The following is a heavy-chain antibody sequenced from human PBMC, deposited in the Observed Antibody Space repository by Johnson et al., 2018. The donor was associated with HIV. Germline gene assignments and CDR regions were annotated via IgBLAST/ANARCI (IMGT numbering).Heavy chain of an antibody. CDR2: ISWNSGSI. D-gene: IGHD3-22*01. CDR3: AKGWNYYWSAFHI. V-gene: IGHV3-9*01. J-gene: IGHJ3*02. CDR1: GFTFDDYA. Sequence: VQLMESGGGLVQPGRSLRLSCAASGFTFDDYAMHWVRQAPGKGLEWVSGISWNSGSIDYADSVKGRFTNSRDNAKNSLYLQMNSLRDEDTALYYCAKGWNYYWSAFHIWGQGTMVTVSS.